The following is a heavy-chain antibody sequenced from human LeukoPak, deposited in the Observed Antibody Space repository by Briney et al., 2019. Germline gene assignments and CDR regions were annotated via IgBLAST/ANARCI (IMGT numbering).Heavy chain of an antibody. J-gene: IGHJ5*02. CDR2: IKQDGSEK. D-gene: IGHD3-10*01. CDR1: GFTFSSYW. Sequence: GGPLSLSCAASGFTFSSYWMSWVRQAPGKGLEWVANIKQDGSEKYYVDSVRGRSTISRDNAKNSLYLQMNSLRAEDTAVYYCARDRHGASFDPWGQGTLVTVSS. CDR3: ARDRHGASFDP. V-gene: IGHV3-7*01.